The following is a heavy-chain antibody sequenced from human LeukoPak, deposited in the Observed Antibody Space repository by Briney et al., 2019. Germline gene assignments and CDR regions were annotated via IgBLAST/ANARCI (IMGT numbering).Heavy chain of an antibody. CDR3: ARGFREPSLSGAYYYDSKDY. CDR1: GGSFSGYY. CDR2: INHSGST. D-gene: IGHD3-22*01. J-gene: IGHJ4*02. V-gene: IGHV4-34*01. Sequence: KPSETLSLTCAVYGGSFSGYYWSWIRQPPGKGLEWIGEINHSGSTNYNPSLKSRVTISVDTSKNQFSLKLSSVTAADTAVYYCARGFREPSLSGAYYYDSKDYWGQGTLVTVSS.